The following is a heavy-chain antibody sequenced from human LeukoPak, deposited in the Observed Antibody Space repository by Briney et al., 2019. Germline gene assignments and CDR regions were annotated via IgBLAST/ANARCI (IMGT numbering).Heavy chain of an antibody. J-gene: IGHJ4*02. CDR2: IFYSGTT. V-gene: IGHV4-39*07. Sequence: SEALSLTCTVSGGSISSSSYYWGWIRQPPGKGLEWIGSIFYSGTTYYKPSLKSRIAISVDTSKNQFSLKLNSVTAADTAVYYCAKAGQDFDYWGQGTLVTVSS. CDR3: AKAGQDFDY. CDR1: GGSISSSSYY.